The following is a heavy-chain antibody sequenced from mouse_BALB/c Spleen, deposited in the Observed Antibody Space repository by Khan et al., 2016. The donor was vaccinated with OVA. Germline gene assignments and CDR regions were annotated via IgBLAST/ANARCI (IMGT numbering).Heavy chain of an antibody. D-gene: IGHD3-3*01. CDR3: ARGWVCNFDV. V-gene: IGHV6-6*02. Sequence: EVKLEVSGGGLVQPGGSMKLSCVASGFTFSNYWMNWVRQSPEQGFEWVAEIRLKSNIYATHYAESVRGRFTISRDDSRSSVYLQMNNSGAEDTGIYYCARGWVCNFDVCGSGTTVTVSS. J-gene: IGHJ1*01. CDR2: IRLKSNIYAT. CDR1: GFTFSNYW.